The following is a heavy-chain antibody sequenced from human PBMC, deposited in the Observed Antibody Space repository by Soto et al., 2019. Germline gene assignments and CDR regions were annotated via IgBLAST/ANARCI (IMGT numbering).Heavy chain of an antibody. Sequence: SETLFLTCTVSGGSISSGGYYCSWILHHPGKGLEWIGYIYYSGSTYYNPSLKSRVTISVHTSKNQFSLKLSSVTAADTAVYYCARDSSYCSGGRCYNRIEYWGQGTMVTVSS. V-gene: IGHV4-31*03. CDR2: IYYSGST. J-gene: IGHJ4*02. D-gene: IGHD2-15*01. CDR1: GGSISSGGYY. CDR3: ARDSSYCSGGRCYNRIEY.